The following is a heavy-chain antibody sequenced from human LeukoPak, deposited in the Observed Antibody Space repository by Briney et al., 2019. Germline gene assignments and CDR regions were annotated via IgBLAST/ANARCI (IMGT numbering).Heavy chain of an antibody. V-gene: IGHV3-48*03. CDR3: ARDGTPNYSSGWVYMDV. CDR1: GFTFSSYE. D-gene: IGHD6-25*01. J-gene: IGHJ6*03. Sequence: PGGSLRLSCAASGFTFSSYEMNWVRQAPGEGLEWLSYIGSSDSTTHYTDSVKGRFTISRDNAKNSLYLQMNSLRVEDTAVYYCARDGTPNYSSGWVYMDVWGEGTTVTISS. CDR2: IGSSDSTT.